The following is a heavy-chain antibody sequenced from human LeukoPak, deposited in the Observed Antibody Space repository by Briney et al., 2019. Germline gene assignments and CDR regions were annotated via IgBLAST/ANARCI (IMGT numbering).Heavy chain of an antibody. CDR2: IIPILGIA. D-gene: IGHD5-24*01. CDR1: GGTFSSYA. J-gene: IGHJ4*02. Sequence: SVKVSCKASGGTFSSYAISWVRQAPGQGLEWMGRIIPILGIANYAQKFQGRVTITADKSTSTAYMELSSLRSEDTAVYYCATTRGGYNGDYWGQGTLVTVSS. V-gene: IGHV1-69*04. CDR3: ATTRGGYNGDY.